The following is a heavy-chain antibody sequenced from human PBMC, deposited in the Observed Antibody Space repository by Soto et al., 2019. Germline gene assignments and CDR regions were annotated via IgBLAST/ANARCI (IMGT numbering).Heavy chain of an antibody. J-gene: IGHJ3*01. CDR1: GFNFNTYA. Sequence: PVGSLRLSCAASGFNFNTYAMSWVRQAPGKGLEWVSGISGGGGSIHYVDSVKGRFTISRDNSKNTLYLQMSSLRGEDTAVYYCAKGKSSNYVSHAFDVWGQGTMVTVSS. CDR2: ISGGGGSI. CDR3: AKGKSSNYVSHAFDV. V-gene: IGHV3-23*01. D-gene: IGHD3-10*02.